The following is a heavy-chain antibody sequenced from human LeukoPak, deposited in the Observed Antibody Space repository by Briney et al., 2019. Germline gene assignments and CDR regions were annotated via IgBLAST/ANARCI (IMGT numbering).Heavy chain of an antibody. CDR3: ASGHSARQIDY. Sequence: GGSLRLSCAASGFTFSSYSMNWVRQAPGKGLEWVSSISSSSSYICYADSVKGRFTISRDNAKNSLYLQMNSLRAEDTAVYYCASGHSARQIDYWGEGTLVTVSS. CDR1: GFTFSSYS. CDR2: ISSSSSYI. J-gene: IGHJ4*02. V-gene: IGHV3-21*01.